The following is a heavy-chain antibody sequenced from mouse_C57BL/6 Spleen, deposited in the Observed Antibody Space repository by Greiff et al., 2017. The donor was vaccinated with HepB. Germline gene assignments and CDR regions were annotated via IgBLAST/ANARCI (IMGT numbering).Heavy chain of an antibody. CDR1: GFTFSNYW. J-gene: IGHJ1*03. Sequence: EVKLEESGGGLVQPGGSMKLSCVASGFTFSNYWMNWVRQSPEKGLEWVAQIRLKSDNYATHYAESVKGRFTISRDDSKSSVYLQMNNLRAEDTGIYYCSFNWDAWYFDVWGTGTTVTVSS. V-gene: IGHV6-3*01. CDR3: SFNWDAWYFDV. D-gene: IGHD4-1*01. CDR2: IRLKSDNYAT.